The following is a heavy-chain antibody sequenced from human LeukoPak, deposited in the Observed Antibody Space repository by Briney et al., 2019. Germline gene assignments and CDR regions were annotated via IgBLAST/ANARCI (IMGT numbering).Heavy chain of an antibody. CDR2: ISSSSSYI. CDR1: GFTFRTYS. V-gene: IGHV3-21*01. CDR3: ARVPSYASGWYLVDY. Sequence: GGSLRLSCIASGFTFRTYSMNWVRQAPGKGLEWVSSISSSSSYIYYADSVKGRFTISRDNAKNSLYLQMNSLRAEDTAVYYCARVPSYASGWYLVDYWGQGTLVTVSS. J-gene: IGHJ4*02. D-gene: IGHD6-19*01.